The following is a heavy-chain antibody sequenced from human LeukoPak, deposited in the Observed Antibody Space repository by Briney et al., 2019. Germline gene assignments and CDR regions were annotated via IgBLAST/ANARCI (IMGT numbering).Heavy chain of an antibody. V-gene: IGHV4-39*01. CDR2: IYYSGST. CDR1: GGSISSSSYY. CDR3: ARRLRSLWLGESIFDY. Sequence: NPSETLSLTCTVSGGSISSSSYYWGWIRQPPGKGLEWIGSIYYSGSTYYNPSLKSRVTISVDTSKKQFSLKLSSVTAADTDVYYCARRLRSLWLGESIFDYGGQGTLVTVSS. J-gene: IGHJ4*02. D-gene: IGHD3-10*01.